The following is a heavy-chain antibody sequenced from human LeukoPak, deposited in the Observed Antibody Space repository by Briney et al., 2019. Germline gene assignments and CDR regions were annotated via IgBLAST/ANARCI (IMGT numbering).Heavy chain of an antibody. V-gene: IGHV1-69*13. CDR1: GGTFSSYA. CDR3: ARDQGQKKFYYYYMDV. Sequence: ASVKVSCKASGGTFSSYAISWVRQAPGQGLEWMGGIIPIFGTANYAQKFQGRVTITADESTSTAYMELSSLRSEDTAVYYCARDQGQKKFYYYYMDVWGKGTTVTISS. J-gene: IGHJ6*03. CDR2: IIPIFGTA.